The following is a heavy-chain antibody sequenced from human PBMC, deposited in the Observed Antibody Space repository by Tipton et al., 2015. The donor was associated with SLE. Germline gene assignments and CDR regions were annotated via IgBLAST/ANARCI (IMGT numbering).Heavy chain of an antibody. V-gene: IGHV3-30*02. CDR1: GFTFSSYG. CDR3: AKDVVELFDY. Sequence: SLRLSCAASGFTFSSYGMHWVRQAPGKGLEWVAFIRYDGSNKNYADSVKGRFTISRDNSKNTLYLQMNSLRAEDTAVYYCAKDVVELFDYWGQGTLVTVSS. J-gene: IGHJ4*02. CDR2: IRYDGSNK. D-gene: IGHD1-26*01.